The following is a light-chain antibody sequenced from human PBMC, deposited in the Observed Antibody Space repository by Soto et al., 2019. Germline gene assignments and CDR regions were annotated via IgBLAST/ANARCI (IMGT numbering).Light chain of an antibody. CDR3: ASWDNSLNAWV. Sequence: QSVLTQPPSMSAAPGQKVTISCSGSSSTIGNNYVSWYQQVPGTAPKVLINYNDKRPSGIPDRFSGSKSGTSATLGITGLQTGDEADYYCASWDNSLNAWVFGGGTKLTVL. CDR1: SSTIGNNY. J-gene: IGLJ3*02. CDR2: YND. V-gene: IGLV1-51*01.